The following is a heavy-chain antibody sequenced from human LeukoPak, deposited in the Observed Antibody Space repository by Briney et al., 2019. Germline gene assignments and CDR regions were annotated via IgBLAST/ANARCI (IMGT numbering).Heavy chain of an antibody. CDR2: IIPILGIA. V-gene: IGHV1-69*02. J-gene: IGHJ4*02. CDR1: GGTFSSYT. CDR3: ASTDIPSYYFDY. D-gene: IGHD2-15*01. Sequence: SVKVSCKASGGTFSSYTTSWVRQAPGQGLEWMGRIIPILGIANYAQKFQGRVTITADKSTSTAYMELSSLRSEDTAVYYCASTDIPSYYFDYWGQGTLVTVSS.